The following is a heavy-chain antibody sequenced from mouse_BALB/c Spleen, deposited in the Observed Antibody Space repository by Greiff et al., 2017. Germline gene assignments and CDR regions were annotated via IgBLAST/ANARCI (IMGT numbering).Heavy chain of an antibody. CDR2: INSNGGST. CDR1: GFTFSSYG. CDR3: ARAPSTMISYYYAMDY. V-gene: IGHV5-6-3*01. J-gene: IGHJ4*01. D-gene: IGHD2-4*01. Sequence: EVKLVESGGGLVQPGGSLKLSCAASGFTFSSYGMSWVRQTPDKRLELVATINSNGGSTYYPDSVKGRFTISRDNAKNNLYLQMSSLKSEDTAMYYCARAPSTMISYYYAMDYWGQGTSVTVSS.